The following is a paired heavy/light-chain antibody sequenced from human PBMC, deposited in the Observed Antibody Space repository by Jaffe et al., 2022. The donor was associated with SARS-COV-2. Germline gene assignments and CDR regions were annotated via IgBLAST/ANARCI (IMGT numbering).Heavy chain of an antibody. CDR3: AKDLGSGSWGAFDI. D-gene: IGHD3-10*01. CDR1: GFTFDDYA. CDR2: INWNSGSI. J-gene: IGHJ3*02. V-gene: IGHV3-9*01. Sequence: EVQLVESGGGLEQPGRSLRLSCAASGFTFDDYAMNWVRQAPGKGLEWVAGINWNSGSIGYADSVKGRFTISRDNAKNSLYLQMNSLRAEDTALYYCAKDLGSGSWGAFDIWGQGTMVTVSS.
Light chain of an antibody. V-gene: IGKV3-20*01. J-gene: IGKJ4*01. CDR1: QSVSSSF. CDR2: GAS. CDR3: QQYVTSPLT. Sequence: EIVLTQSPGTLSLSPGERATLSCRASQSVSSSFLAWYQQKPGQAPRLLIYGASSRATAIPDRFSGSGSGTDFTLTISRLEPEDFAVYYCQQYVTSPLTFGGGTKVEIK.